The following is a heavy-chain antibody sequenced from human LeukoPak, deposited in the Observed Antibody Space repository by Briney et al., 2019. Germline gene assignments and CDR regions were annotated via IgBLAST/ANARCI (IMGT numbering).Heavy chain of an antibody. V-gene: IGHV1-69*04. D-gene: IGHD6-13*01. CDR3: ATGYSSSLGGY. CDR1: GGTFSSYA. J-gene: IGHJ4*02. Sequence: SVKVSCKASGGTFSSYAISWVRQAPGQGLEWMGRIIPILGIANYAQKFQGRVTITADKSTSTAYMELSSLRSEDTAVYYCATGYSSSLGGYWGQGTLVTVSS. CDR2: IIPILGIA.